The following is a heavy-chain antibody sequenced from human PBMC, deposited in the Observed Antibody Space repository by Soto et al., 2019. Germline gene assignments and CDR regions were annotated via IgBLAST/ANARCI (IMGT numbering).Heavy chain of an antibody. D-gene: IGHD2-2*01. J-gene: IGHJ2*01. Sequence: EVQLLESGGGLVQPGGSLRLSCVGSGFTFINYAMNWVRQTPGKGLEWVSTISGGGDRTFDADTVKGRFTISRENSKNTVNLLMNSLRADDTAVYYCARKVLGSTSRPDWWYFDLWGRGTLVTVSS. CDR1: GFTFINYA. CDR3: ARKVLGSTSRPDWWYFDL. CDR2: ISGGGDRT. V-gene: IGHV3-23*01.